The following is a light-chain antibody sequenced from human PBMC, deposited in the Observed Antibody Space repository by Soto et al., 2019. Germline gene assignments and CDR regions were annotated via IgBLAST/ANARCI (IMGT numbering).Light chain of an antibody. CDR3: QQFSLYWA. V-gene: IGKV1-33*01. J-gene: IGKJ1*01. CDR2: DAS. Sequence: DIQMTQSPSSLSASVGDRVTITCQASQDITSYLNWYQHKPGKAPKLLIYDASILEAGVPPRFSGSGSGTDFTLTISSLQPEDVATYYCQQFSLYWAFGQGTKVEIK. CDR1: QDITSY.